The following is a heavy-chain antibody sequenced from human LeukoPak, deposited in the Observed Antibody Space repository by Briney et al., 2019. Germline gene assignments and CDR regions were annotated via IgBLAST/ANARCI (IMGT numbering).Heavy chain of an antibody. CDR2: ISYDGSNK. D-gene: IGHD2-8*01. CDR3: ARETWYYFDY. CDR1: GFTFSKYG. J-gene: IGHJ4*02. V-gene: IGHV3-30*19. Sequence: GTSLRLSCAASGFTFSKYGMHWVRQAPGKGLEWVAVISYDGSNKYYADSVKGRLTISRDNSKNTLYLQMNSLRAEDTAVYYCARETWYYFDYWGQGTLVTVSS.